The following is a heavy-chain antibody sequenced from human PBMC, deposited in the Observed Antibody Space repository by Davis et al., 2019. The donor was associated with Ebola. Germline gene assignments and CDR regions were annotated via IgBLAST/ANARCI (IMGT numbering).Heavy chain of an antibody. CDR2: TYYKSKWYN. CDR1: GDSVSTAG. CDR3: AKGWLRTGIDY. Sequence: HSQTLSLTCAISGDSVSTAGCNWIRQSPSRGLEWLGRTYYKSKWYNDYAASVKSRITINPDTSKNQFTLQLNSVTPEDTALYYCAKGWLRTGIDYWGPGTLVTVSS. V-gene: IGHV6-1*01. D-gene: IGHD5-12*01. J-gene: IGHJ4*02.